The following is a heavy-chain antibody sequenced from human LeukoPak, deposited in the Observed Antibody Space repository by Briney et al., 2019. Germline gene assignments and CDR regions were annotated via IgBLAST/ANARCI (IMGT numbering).Heavy chain of an antibody. CDR1: NGSISSYY. CDR2: IYYSGSP. CDR3: ARVRRAASAFDP. Sequence: SETRSLTCTVANGSISSYYWTWIRQPPGKGLDWIGNIYYSGSPDYNPSLKSRVTISVDTSKNQFSLKLSSVAAADTAVYYCARVRRAASAFDPWGQGTLVTVSS. J-gene: IGHJ5*02. V-gene: IGHV4-59*01. D-gene: IGHD6-13*01.